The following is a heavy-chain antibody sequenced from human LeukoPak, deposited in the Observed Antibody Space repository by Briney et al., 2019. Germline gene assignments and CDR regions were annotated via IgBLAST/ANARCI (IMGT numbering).Heavy chain of an antibody. V-gene: IGHV5-51*01. CDR1: GYRFASYW. Sequence: GESLKISCKGSGYRFASYWIGWVRQMPGKGLEFVGIIYPGDSETRYSPSFQGQVTISADTSISTTYLQWSSLKASDTGMYCCARQFGLGSRSDYWGQGTQVTVSS. CDR3: ARQFGLGSRSDY. D-gene: IGHD3-10*01. CDR2: IYPGDSET. J-gene: IGHJ4*02.